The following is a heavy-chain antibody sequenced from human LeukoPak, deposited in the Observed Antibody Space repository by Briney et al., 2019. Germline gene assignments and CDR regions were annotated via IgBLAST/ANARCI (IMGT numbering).Heavy chain of an antibody. CDR2: MNPNSGNT. V-gene: IGHV1-8*01. J-gene: IGHJ4*02. Sequence: ASVKVSCKASGYTFTSYDINWVRQATGQGLEWMGWMNPNSGNTGYAQKFQGRVTMTRNTSISTAYMELRSLRSDDTAVYYCARDWDNGDSHCSGGSCYFDYWGQGTLVTVSS. CDR3: ARDWDNGDSHCSGGSCYFDY. CDR1: GYTFTSYD. D-gene: IGHD2-15*01.